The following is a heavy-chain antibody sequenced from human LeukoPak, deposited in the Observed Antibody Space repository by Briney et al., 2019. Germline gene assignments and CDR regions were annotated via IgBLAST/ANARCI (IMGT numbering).Heavy chain of an antibody. D-gene: IGHD2-21*02. CDR3: ARHYCGRHCYSRWYFDL. V-gene: IGHV4-4*07. Sequence: SETLSLTCTVSGGSISNYYWSWIRQPAGKGLEWIGRVYSSGSTNYNPSLKSRVTMSVDTSKNQFSLKLSSVTAADTAVYYCARHYCGRHCYSRWYFDLWGRGTLVTVSS. CDR1: GGSISNYY. CDR2: VYSSGST. J-gene: IGHJ2*01.